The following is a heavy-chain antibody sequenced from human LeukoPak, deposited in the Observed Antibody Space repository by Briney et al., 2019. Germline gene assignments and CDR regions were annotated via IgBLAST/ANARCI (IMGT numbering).Heavy chain of an antibody. CDR1: GFTFSSYG. CDR3: AKSYNWNHPYFDY. J-gene: IGHJ4*02. CDR2: IRYDGSNK. Sequence: GGSLRLSCAASGFTFSSYGMHWVRQAPGKGLEWVAFIRYDGSNKYYADSVKGRFTISRDNSKNTLYLQMNSLRAEDTAVYYCAKSYNWNHPYFDYWGQGTLVTVSS. V-gene: IGHV3-30*02. D-gene: IGHD1-14*01.